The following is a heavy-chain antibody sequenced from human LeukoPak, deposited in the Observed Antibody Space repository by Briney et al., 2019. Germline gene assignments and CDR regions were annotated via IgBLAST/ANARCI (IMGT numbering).Heavy chain of an antibody. CDR2: IYYTGST. Sequence: PSETLSLTCTVSGGSIGSSSYYWAWVPQPPGKGLEWIGTIYYTGSTYYNPSLKSRVTISVDTSKNQFYLKLSSVNGGGTAVDYCARHERWGGPDYWGGGTLLSVFS. CDR3: ARHERWGGPDY. CDR1: GGSIGSSSYY. D-gene: IGHD3-10*01. V-gene: IGHV4-39*01. J-gene: IGHJ4*02.